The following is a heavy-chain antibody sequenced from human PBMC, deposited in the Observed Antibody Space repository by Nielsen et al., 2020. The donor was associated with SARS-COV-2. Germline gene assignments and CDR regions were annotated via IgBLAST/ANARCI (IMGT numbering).Heavy chain of an antibody. CDR3: ARRDIVVVPAATRRNWFDP. V-gene: IGHV5-10-1*01. J-gene: IGHJ5*02. D-gene: IGHD2-2*01. Sequence: VRQMPGKGLVWMGRIDPSDSYTNYSPSFQGHVTISADKSISTAYLQWSSLKASDTAMYYCARRDIVVVPAATRRNWFDPWGQGTLVTVSS. CDR2: IDPSDSYT.